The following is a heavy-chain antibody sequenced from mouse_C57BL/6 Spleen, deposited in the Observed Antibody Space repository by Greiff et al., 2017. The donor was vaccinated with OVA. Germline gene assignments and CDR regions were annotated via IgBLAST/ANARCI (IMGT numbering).Heavy chain of an antibody. J-gene: IGHJ1*03. CDR1: GYSITSDY. Sequence: EVQGVESGPGLAKPSQTLSLTCSVTGYSITSDYWNWIRKFPGNKLEYMGYISYSGSTYYNPSLKSRISITRDTSKNQYYLQLNSVTTEDTATYYCARYYGSSRWYFDVWGTGTTVTVSS. CDR3: ARYYGSSRWYFDV. V-gene: IGHV3-8*01. D-gene: IGHD1-1*01. CDR2: ISYSGST.